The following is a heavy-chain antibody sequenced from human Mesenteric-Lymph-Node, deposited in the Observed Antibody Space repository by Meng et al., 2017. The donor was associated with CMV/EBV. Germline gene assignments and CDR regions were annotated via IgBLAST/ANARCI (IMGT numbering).Heavy chain of an antibody. Sequence: ASVKVSCKASGFAFTRHYMHWLRQAPGQGLEWMGIINPSGGANYAQRFQGRVTMTRDTSTSTVYMHLSSLTSEDTAVYYCARDSIMGTTLGYFDPWAREPWSPSPQ. J-gene: IGHJ5*02. D-gene: IGHD1-26*01. V-gene: IGHV1-46*01. CDR3: ARDSIMGTTLGYFDP. CDR1: GFAFTRHY. CDR2: INPSGGA.